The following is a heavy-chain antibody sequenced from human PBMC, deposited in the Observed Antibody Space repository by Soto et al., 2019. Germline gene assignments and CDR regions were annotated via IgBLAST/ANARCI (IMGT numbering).Heavy chain of an antibody. CDR3: GKVSWDWLGGFDS. CDR1: GFIFSNYG. D-gene: IGHD6-19*01. V-gene: IGHV3-30*18. CDR2: ISNDGNEI. J-gene: IGHJ5*01. Sequence: QVQLVESGGGVVQPGRSLKLSCTASGFIFSNYGMNWVRQAPGKGLEWVAVISNDGNEINYADSVRGGFSISRDNSKSTLSLDVTTVTTEDTAMYCCGKVSWDWLGGFDSWGQGTLVTVSS.